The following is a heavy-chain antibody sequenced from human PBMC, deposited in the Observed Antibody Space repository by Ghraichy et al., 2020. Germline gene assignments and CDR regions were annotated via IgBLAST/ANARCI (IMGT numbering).Heavy chain of an antibody. D-gene: IGHD3-10*01. J-gene: IGHJ4*02. V-gene: IGHV3-53*01. CDR1: GFAVSGNY. Sequence: GSLRLSCAASGFAVSGNYMGWVRQTPGKGLEWVSVIYIGGGTYYEDSVKGRFTISRDNLKNTVYLQINGLRAEDTALYYCARGFDASGTANLNYFDSWGQGTLVTVSS. CDR2: IYIGGGT. CDR3: ARGFDASGTANLNYFDS.